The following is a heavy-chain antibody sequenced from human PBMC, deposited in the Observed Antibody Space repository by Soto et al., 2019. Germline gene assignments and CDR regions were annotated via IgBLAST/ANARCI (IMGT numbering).Heavy chain of an antibody. CDR2: INAGNGNT. J-gene: IGHJ4*02. V-gene: IGHV1-3*05. D-gene: IGHD6-19*01. CDR1: GYTFTGYA. Sequence: QVQLVQSGAEEKKPGASVKVSCKASGYTFTGYAMHWVRQAPGQSHEWIGWINAGNGNTKYSQKFQGRVTITRDTSASTAYMELSSLRSEDTAVYSCARAVAVPADFDYWGQGTLVTVSS. CDR3: ARAVAVPADFDY.